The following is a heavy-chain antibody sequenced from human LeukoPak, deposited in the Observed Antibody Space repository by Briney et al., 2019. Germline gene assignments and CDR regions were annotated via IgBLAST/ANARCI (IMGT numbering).Heavy chain of an antibody. V-gene: IGHV4-59*01. CDR1: GGSISSYY. D-gene: IGHD3-10*01. CDR3: ARVSRAVGVDY. J-gene: IGHJ4*02. CDR2: IYYSGST. Sequence: SETLSLTCTVSGGSISSYYWSWIRQPPGKGLEWIGYIYYSGSTNYNPSLKSRVTISVDTSKNQFSLKLSSVTAADTAVYYCARVSRAVGVDYWGQGTLVTVSS.